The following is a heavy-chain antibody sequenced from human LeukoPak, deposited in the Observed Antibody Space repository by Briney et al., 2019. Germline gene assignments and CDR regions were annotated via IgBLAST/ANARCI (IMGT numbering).Heavy chain of an antibody. V-gene: IGHV1-69*04. CDR1: GGTFSSYA. Sequence: ASVKLSCKSSGGTFSSYAISWVRQAPGQGLEWMGRIILILGIANYAQKFQGRVTITADKSTSTAYMELSSLRSEDTAVYYCARATYDSSGNDAFDIWGQGTMVTVSS. CDR3: ARATYDSSGNDAFDI. CDR2: IILILGIA. D-gene: IGHD3-22*01. J-gene: IGHJ3*02.